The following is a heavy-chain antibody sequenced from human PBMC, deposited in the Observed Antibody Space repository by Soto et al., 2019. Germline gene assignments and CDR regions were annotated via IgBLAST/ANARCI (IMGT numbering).Heavy chain of an antibody. J-gene: IGHJ4*02. CDR1: GGSISSSSYY. CDR3: ARHLDNGFPGQDY. D-gene: IGHD2-2*03. CDR2: MYHSGST. Sequence: SETLSLTCTVSGGSISSSSYYWGWIRQPPGKGLEWIGSMYHSGSTCYNPSLKGRVTISADTSKNQFSLKLSSVTAADTAVYYCARHLDNGFPGQDYWGLGTLVTVSS. V-gene: IGHV4-39*01.